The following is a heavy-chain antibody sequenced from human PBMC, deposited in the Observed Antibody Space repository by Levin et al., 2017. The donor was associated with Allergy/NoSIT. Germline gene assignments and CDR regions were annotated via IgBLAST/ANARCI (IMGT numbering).Heavy chain of an antibody. CDR2: TYYSGTT. CDR3: ARAFIGIDY. CDR1: GGSISSGDYY. J-gene: IGHJ4*02. V-gene: IGHV4-30-4*01. Sequence: SETLSLTCTVSGGSISSGDYYWSWIRQPPGKGLEWIGYTYYSGTTYYNPSLKSRVTISVDTSKNQFSLKLSSVAAADTAVYYCARAFIGIDYWGQGTLVTVSS.